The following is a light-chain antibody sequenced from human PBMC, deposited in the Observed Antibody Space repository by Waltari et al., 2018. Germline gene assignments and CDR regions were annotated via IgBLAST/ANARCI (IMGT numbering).Light chain of an antibody. CDR3: QSYDSSSLVV. CDR1: SGSIANNY. J-gene: IGLJ2*01. Sequence: NFMLTQPHSVSESPGKTVTISCTRSSGSIANNYVQWYQQRPGSAPTTVLFEDHQRPSGAPDLFSVSIDSSPNAASLTISAMKTEDEANYNSQSYDSSSLVVFGGETTRTVL. V-gene: IGLV6-57*03. CDR2: EDH.